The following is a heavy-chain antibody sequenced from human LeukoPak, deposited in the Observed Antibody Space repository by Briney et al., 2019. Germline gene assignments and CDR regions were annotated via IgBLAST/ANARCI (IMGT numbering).Heavy chain of an antibody. CDR3: ARDTLSGYSSGWYGENWFDP. V-gene: IGHV1-46*01. D-gene: IGHD6-19*01. CDR2: INPSGGST. J-gene: IGHJ5*02. Sequence: ASVKVSCKASGYTFTSYYMHWVRQAPGQGLEWMGIINPSGGSTSYAQKFQGRVTMTRDTSTSTAYMELRSLRSDDTAVYYCARDTLSGYSSGWYGENWFDPWGQGTLVTVSS. CDR1: GYTFTSYY.